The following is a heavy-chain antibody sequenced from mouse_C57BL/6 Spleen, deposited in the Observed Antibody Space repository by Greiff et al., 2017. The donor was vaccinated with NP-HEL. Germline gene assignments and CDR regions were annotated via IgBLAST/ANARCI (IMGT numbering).Heavy chain of an antibody. CDR3: ARGETDSSGTAY. J-gene: IGHJ3*01. CDR2: IHPNSGST. Sequence: QVQLQQPGAELVKPGASVKLSCKASGYTFTSYWMHWVKQRPGQGLEWIGMIHPNSGSTNYNEKFKSKATLTVDKSSSTAYMQLSSLTSEDSAVYYCARGETDSSGTAYWGQGTLVTVSA. V-gene: IGHV1-64*01. D-gene: IGHD3-2*02. CDR1: GYTFTSYW.